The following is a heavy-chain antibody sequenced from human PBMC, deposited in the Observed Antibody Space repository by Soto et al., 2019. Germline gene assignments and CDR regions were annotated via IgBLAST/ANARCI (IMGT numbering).Heavy chain of an antibody. V-gene: IGHV4-30-4*01. D-gene: IGHD1-1*01. CDR2: IYYSGRT. J-gene: IGHJ5*02. CDR3: ARLEGIPPFDP. Sequence: QVQLQESGPGLVKPSQTLSLPCTVSGGSISSGDYYWSWIRQPPGKGLEWIGYIYYSGRTYYNPSLKSRVTISVYTSKNQFSLTLSAVTAADTAVYYCARLEGIPPFDPWGQGTLVTVSA. CDR1: GGSISSGDYY.